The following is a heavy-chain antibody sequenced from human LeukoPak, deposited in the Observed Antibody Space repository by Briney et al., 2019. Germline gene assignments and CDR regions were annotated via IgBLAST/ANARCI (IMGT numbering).Heavy chain of an antibody. D-gene: IGHD3-3*01. Sequence: GASVKVPCKASGYTFTGYYMHWVRQAPGQGLEWMGWINPNSGGTNYARKFQGRVTMTRDTFISTAYMELSRLRSDDTAVYYCARSHGGITIRNWFDPWGQGTLVTVSS. CDR2: INPNSGGT. CDR3: ARSHGGITIRNWFDP. J-gene: IGHJ5*02. CDR1: GYTFTGYY. V-gene: IGHV1-2*02.